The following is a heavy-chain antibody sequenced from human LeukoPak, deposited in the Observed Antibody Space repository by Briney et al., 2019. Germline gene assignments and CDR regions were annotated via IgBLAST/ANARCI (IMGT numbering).Heavy chain of an antibody. Sequence: PGGSLRLSCAASAFKFSFYGMYWVRQAPGKGLEWVAFIRHDGSNTYYADSVKGRFTISRDNYKNMLYLQMNSLRGEDTAIYSCATECGETCSDDCWGQGTLVTVSA. CDR1: AFKFSFYG. J-gene: IGHJ4*02. V-gene: IGHV3-30*02. CDR3: ATECGETCSDDC. CDR2: IRHDGSNT. D-gene: IGHD2-21*01.